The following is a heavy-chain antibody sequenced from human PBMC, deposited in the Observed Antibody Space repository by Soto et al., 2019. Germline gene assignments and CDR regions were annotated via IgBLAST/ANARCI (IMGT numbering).Heavy chain of an antibody. CDR2: ISPYNGNT. J-gene: IGHJ6*02. D-gene: IGHD3-3*01. CDR3: ERGILEGYPHYPMYD. Sequence: ASVKVSCKASGYNFVKYGITWVRQAPGQGLEWLGWISPYNGNTKYAQKIQGRVIMTTDTSTTTAYLELLSLTSDDTAVYYCERGILEGYPHYPMYDWGQRTTVTGS. CDR1: GYNFVKYG. V-gene: IGHV1-18*01.